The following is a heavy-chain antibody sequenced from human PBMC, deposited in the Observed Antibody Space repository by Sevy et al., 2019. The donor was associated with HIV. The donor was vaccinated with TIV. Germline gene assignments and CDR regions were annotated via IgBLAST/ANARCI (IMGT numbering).Heavy chain of an antibody. CDR2: ITRNSYEAYGWAT. V-gene: IGHV3-49*03. D-gene: IGHD5-12*01. CDR1: GFTFDDYA. Sequence: GGSLRLSCTTSGFTFDDYAMSWFRQAPGKGLEWVAFITRNSYEAYGWATDYGASVKGRFIISRDDSKSIAYLQMNSLKTEDTGVYYCTRGLATADTPEYYFDYWGQGTLVTVSS. CDR3: TRGLATADTPEYYFDY. J-gene: IGHJ4*02.